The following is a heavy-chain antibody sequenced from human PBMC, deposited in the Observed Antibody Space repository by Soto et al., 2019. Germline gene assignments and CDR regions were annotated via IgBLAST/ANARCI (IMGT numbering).Heavy chain of an antibody. CDR2: ISSSGSTI. J-gene: IGHJ3*02. V-gene: IGHV3-48*03. CDR1: GFTFSSYE. Sequence: GGSLRLSCAASGFTFSSYEMNWVRQAPGKGLEWVSYISSSGSTIYYADSVKGRFTISRDNAKNSLYLQMNSLRAEDTSVYYCARRLGNTAMDAFDIWGQGTMVTVSS. CDR3: ARRLGNTAMDAFDI. D-gene: IGHD5-18*01.